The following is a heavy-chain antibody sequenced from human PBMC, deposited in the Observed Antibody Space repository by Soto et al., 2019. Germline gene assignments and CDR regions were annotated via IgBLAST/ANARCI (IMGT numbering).Heavy chain of an antibody. V-gene: IGHV1-3*01. D-gene: IGHD4-4*01. J-gene: IGHJ6*02. CDR3: ARERYSNYDYYYYGMDV. Sequence: QVQLVQSGAEVKKPGASVKVSCKASGYTFTSYAMHWVRQAPGQRLEWMGWINAGNGNTKYSQKFQGRVTNTRDTSASKAYMELSSLRSEDTAVYYCARERYSNYDYYYYGMDVWGQGTTVTVSS. CDR1: GYTFTSYA. CDR2: INAGNGNT.